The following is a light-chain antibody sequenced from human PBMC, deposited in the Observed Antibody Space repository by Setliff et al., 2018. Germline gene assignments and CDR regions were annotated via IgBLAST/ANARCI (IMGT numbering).Light chain of an antibody. Sequence: QSVLTQPASVSGSPGQSITISCTGTSSDVGGYNFVSWYQQHPGKAPKVMSYEVTNRPSGVSNRFSGSKSGNTASLTISGLQAEDEADYYCSSYTSSSSYVFGTGTKVTGL. CDR3: SSYTSSSSYV. J-gene: IGLJ1*01. V-gene: IGLV2-14*01. CDR1: SSDVGGYNF. CDR2: EVT.